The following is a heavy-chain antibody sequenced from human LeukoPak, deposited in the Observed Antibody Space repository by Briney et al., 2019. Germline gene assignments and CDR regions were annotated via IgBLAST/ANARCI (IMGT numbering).Heavy chain of an antibody. D-gene: IGHD3-16*02. CDR1: GFIFSSYE. Sequence: GGSLRLSCAASGFIFSSYEMNWVRQAPGKGLEWVSYIDSSGSSIYADSVKGRFTISRDNSKNTLYLQMNSLRAEDTAVYYCAKSTQLRGGIATDFDSWGQGTLVTVSS. J-gene: IGHJ4*02. CDR3: AKSTQLRGGIATDFDS. V-gene: IGHV3-23*05. CDR2: IDSSGSSI.